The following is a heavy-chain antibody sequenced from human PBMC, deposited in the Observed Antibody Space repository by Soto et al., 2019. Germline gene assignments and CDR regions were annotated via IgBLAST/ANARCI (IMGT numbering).Heavy chain of an antibody. Sequence: ASVKVSCKASGYTFTSYAMNWVRQAPGQGLEWMGWINTNTGNPTYTQGFTGRLVFSLDTSVSTAYLQICSLKAEDTAVYYCARDRFSGSYYVGYYYYGMDVWGQGTTVTVSS. CDR1: GYTFTSYA. J-gene: IGHJ6*02. CDR3: ARDRFSGSYYVGYYYYGMDV. V-gene: IGHV7-4-1*01. D-gene: IGHD1-26*01. CDR2: INTNTGNP.